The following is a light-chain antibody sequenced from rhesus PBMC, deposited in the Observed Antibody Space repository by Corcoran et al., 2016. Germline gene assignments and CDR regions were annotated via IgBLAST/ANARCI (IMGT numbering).Light chain of an antibody. CDR1: QSVGSN. CDR3: QQYNNWNS. Sequence: ETVVTQSPATLSLSPGERATLSCRASQSVGSNLAWYQQKPGQAPKHLIYDASSRATGIPDRFSGSGSGTEFTLTISRLEPEDVGVYYCQQYNNWNSFGQGTKVEIK. V-gene: IGKV3-42*02. CDR2: DAS. J-gene: IGKJ2*01.